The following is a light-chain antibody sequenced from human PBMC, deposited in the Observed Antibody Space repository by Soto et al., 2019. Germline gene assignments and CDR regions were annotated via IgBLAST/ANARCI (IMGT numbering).Light chain of an antibody. CDR1: SSDVGGYNH. CDR2: EVT. CDR3: SSYTSQNTRV. V-gene: IGLV2-14*01. J-gene: IGLJ3*02. Sequence: QSALTQPASVSGSPGQSITISCTGTSSDVGGYNHVSWYQQHPGTAPKLMIFEVTHRPSVVSSRFAGSKSGNTASLTISVLQAEDAADYFCSSYTSQNTRVFGGGTKLTVL.